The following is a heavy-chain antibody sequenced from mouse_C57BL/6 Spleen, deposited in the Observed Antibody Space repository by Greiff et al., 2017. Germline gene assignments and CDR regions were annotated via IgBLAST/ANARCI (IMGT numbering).Heavy chain of an antibody. J-gene: IGHJ1*03. CDR3: ATVDLYWYFDV. Sequence: QVQLKQPGAELVRPGTSVKLSCKASGYTFTSYWMHWVKQRPGQGLEWIGVIDPSDSYTNYNQKFKGKATLTVDTSSSTAYMQLSSLTSEDSAVCYSATVDLYWYFDVWGTGTTVTVSS. V-gene: IGHV1-59*01. CDR2: IDPSDSYT. CDR1: GYTFTSYW.